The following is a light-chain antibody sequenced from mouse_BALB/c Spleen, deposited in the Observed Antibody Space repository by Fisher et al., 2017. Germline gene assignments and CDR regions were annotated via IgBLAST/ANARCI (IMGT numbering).Light chain of an antibody. J-gene: IGKJ1*01. V-gene: IGKV4-55*01. CDR2: DTS. Sequence: IVLTQSPAIMSASPGEKVTMSCSASSSVSYMYWYQQKPGSSPRLLIYDTSNLASGVPARFSGSGSGTSYSLTISRMEAEDAATYYCQQWSSYPPTFGGGTKLEIK. CDR1: SSVSY. CDR3: QQWSSYPPT.